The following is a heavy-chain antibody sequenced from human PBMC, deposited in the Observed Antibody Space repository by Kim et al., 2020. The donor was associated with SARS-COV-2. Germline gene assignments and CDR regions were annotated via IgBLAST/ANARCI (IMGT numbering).Heavy chain of an antibody. CDR2: IIPIFGTA. CDR3: ARTCSGGSCYYYYGMDV. CDR1: GGTFSSYA. V-gene: IGHV1-69*13. Sequence: SVKVSCKASGGTFSSYAISWVRQAPGQGLEWMGGIIPIFGTANYAQKFQGRVTITADESTSTAYMELSSLRSEDTAVYYCARTCSGGSCYYYYGMDVWGQGTTVTVSS. D-gene: IGHD2-15*01. J-gene: IGHJ6*02.